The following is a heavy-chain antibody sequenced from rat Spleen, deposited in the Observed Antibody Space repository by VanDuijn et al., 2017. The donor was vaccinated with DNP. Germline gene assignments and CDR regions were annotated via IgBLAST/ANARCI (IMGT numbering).Heavy chain of an antibody. J-gene: IGHJ2*01. CDR3: VRWTRYFDY. V-gene: IGHV3-1*01. CDR1: GYSITSNY. D-gene: IGHD1-7*01. CDR2: ISYSGST. Sequence: EVQLQESGSGLVKPSQSLSLTCSVTGYSITSNYWGWIRKFPGNKMEYIGHISYSGSTNYNPSLKSRISITRDTSKNHLFLHLNYVTNEDTATYYCVRWTRYFDYWGQGVMVTVSS.